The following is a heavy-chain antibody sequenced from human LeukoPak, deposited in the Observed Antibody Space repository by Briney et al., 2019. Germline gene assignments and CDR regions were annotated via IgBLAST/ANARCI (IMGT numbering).Heavy chain of an antibody. CDR2: IYYSGST. V-gene: IGHV4-59*01. D-gene: IGHD3-3*01. CDR3: AVTYYYFWSGYFYFDY. J-gene: IGHJ4*02. CDR1: GGSISSYY. Sequence: SETLSLTCTVSGGSISSYYWSWIRQPPGKGLEWIGYIYYSGSTNYNPSLKSRVTISVDTSKNQFSLELGSVTAADTAVYYCAVTYYYFWSGYFYFDYWGQGTLVTVSS.